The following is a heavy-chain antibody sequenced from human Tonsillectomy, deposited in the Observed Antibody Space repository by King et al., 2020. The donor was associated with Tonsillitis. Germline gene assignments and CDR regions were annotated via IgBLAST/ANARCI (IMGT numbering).Heavy chain of an antibody. D-gene: IGHD2-2*01. V-gene: IGHV4-59*01. Sequence: QLKESGPGLVKPSETLSLTCTVSGGSISSYYWNWIRQPPGKGLEWIGYIYYRGSTNYNPSLKSRVTISVDTSKNQFSLKLSSVTAADTAVYYCARDWEGYCSSTSCYDRDWYFDLWGRGTLVTVSS. J-gene: IGHJ2*01. CDR3: ARDWEGYCSSTSCYDRDWYFDL. CDR1: GGSISSYY. CDR2: IYYRGST.